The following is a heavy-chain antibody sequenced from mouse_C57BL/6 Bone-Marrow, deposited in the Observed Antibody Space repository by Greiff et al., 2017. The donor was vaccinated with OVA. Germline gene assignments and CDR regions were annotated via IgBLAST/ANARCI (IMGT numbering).Heavy chain of an antibody. J-gene: IGHJ3*01. V-gene: IGHV1-69*01. CDR1: GYTFTSYW. CDR3: ARSYYYGRGFAY. D-gene: IGHD1-1*01. CDR2: IDPSDSYT. Sequence: QVQLQQSGAELVMPGASVKLSCKASGYTFTSYWMHWVKQRPGQGLEWIGEIDPSDSYTNYNQKFKGKSTLTVDKSSSTAYMQLSSLTSEDSAVYYCARSYYYGRGFAYWGQGTLVTVSA.